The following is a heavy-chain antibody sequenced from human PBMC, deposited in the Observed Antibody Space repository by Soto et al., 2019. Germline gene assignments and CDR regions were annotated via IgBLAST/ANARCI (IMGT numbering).Heavy chain of an antibody. CDR1: GFTFSNAW. J-gene: IGHJ4*02. D-gene: IGHD1-26*01. Sequence: EVQLVESGGGLLKPGGSLRLSCAASGFTFSNAWMSWVRQAPGKGLEWVVRIKSKTDGGTTDYAAPVKGRFTISRDDSKNTLYLQMTSLKTEDTAVYYCTTDRYYAAGYWGQGTLVTVSS. CDR3: TTDRYYAAGY. CDR2: IKSKTDGGTT. V-gene: IGHV3-15*01.